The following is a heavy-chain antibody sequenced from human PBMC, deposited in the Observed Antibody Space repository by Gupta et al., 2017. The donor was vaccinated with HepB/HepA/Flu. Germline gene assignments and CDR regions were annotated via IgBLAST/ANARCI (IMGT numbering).Heavy chain of an antibody. D-gene: IGHD3-22*01. Sequence: QVQLVESGGGVVQPGRSLGLSCAASGFTFSSYAMHWVRQAPGKGLEWVAVISYDGSNKYYADSVKGRFTISRDNSKNTLYLQMNSLRAEDTAVYYCARVAPDRTYYYDSSVPFLLYWGQGTLVTVSS. V-gene: IGHV3-30-3*01. CDR2: ISYDGSNK. CDR1: GFTFSSYA. J-gene: IGHJ4*02. CDR3: ARVAPDRTYYYDSSVPFLLY.